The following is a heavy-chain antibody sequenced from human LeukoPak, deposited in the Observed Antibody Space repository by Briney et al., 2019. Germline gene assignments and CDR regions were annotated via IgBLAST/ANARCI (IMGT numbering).Heavy chain of an antibody. D-gene: IGHD5-24*01. CDR2: ISSSSSYI. J-gene: IGHJ6*04. CDR3: ARDKVEMATISYYGMDV. V-gene: IGHV3-21*01. CDR1: GFTFSSYS. Sequence: GGSLRLSCAASGFTFSSYSMNWVRQAPGKGLEWVSSISSSSSYIYYADSVKGRFTISRDNAKNSLYLQMNSLRAEDTAVYYCARDKVEMATISYYGMDVWGKGTTVTVSS.